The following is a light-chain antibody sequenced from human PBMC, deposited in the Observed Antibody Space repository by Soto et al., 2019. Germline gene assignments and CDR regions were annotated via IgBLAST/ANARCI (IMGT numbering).Light chain of an antibody. Sequence: ETVLTQSPSTLSLSPGERATLSCRASQSVSRYLAWYQQKPGQAPRLLMYDASNRATGIPARFSGSGSGTDFTLTISSLESEDFAVYYCQQRSNWPPTFGGGTKVDIK. CDR2: DAS. J-gene: IGKJ4*01. CDR1: QSVSRY. V-gene: IGKV3-11*01. CDR3: QQRSNWPPT.